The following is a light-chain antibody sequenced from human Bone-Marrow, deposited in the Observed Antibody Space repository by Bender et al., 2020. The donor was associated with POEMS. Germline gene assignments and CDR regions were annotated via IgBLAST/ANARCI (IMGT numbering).Light chain of an antibody. V-gene: IGLV3-19*01. CDR1: SLRGYY. CDR2: GDS. CDR3: DSRESSGKLVL. Sequence: SSELTQDPAVSVALRETVRMTCQGDSLRGYYASWYQQKPGQAPVLVMYGDSYRPSGIPDRFSGSSSGNTASLTITGARAEDEGDYYCDSRESSGKLVLFGGGTKLTVL. J-gene: IGLJ3*02.